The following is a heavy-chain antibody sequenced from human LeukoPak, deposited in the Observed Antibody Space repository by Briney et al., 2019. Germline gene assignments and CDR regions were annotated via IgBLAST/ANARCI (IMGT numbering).Heavy chain of an antibody. CDR1: GGSFSGYY. V-gene: IGHV4-34*01. Sequence: PSETLSLTCAVYGGSFSGYYWSWIRQPPGKGLEWIGEINHSGSTNYNPSLKSRVTISVDTSKNQFSLKLSSLTAADTAVYYCARGKKYSRADYWGQGTLVTVSS. D-gene: IGHD6-6*01. CDR2: INHSGST. J-gene: IGHJ4*02. CDR3: ARGKKYSRADY.